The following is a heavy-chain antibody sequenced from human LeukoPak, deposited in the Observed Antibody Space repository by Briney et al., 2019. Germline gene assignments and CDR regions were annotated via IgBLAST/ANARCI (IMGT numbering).Heavy chain of an antibody. D-gene: IGHD3-22*01. Sequence: SETLSLTCVVYGGSFSRYYWSWIRQPPGKGLEWIGEINHSGSTNYNPSLKSRVTISVDTSKNQFFLQLSSVTAADTSVYYCTTAPDYDSSGYYPPYYFHYWGQGTLVTVSS. CDR3: TTAPDYDSSGYYPPYYFHY. CDR2: INHSGST. J-gene: IGHJ4*02. V-gene: IGHV4-34*01. CDR1: GGSFSRYY.